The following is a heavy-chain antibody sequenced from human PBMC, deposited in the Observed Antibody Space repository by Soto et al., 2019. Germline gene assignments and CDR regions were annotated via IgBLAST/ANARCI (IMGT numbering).Heavy chain of an antibody. Sequence: QVQLVQSGAEVKKPGSSVKVSCKASGGTFSSYAISWVRQAPGQGLEWMGGIIPIFGTANYAQKFQGRVTITADESTSTAYMELSSLRSEDTAVYYCARAPAVAAAGSSYCYGMDVWGQGTTVTVSS. CDR2: IIPIFGTA. D-gene: IGHD6-13*01. V-gene: IGHV1-69*01. CDR1: GGTFSSYA. J-gene: IGHJ6*02. CDR3: ARAPAVAAAGSSYCYGMDV.